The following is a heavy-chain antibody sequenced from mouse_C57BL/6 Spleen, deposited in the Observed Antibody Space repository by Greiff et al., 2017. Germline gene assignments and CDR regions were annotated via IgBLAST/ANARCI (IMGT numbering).Heavy chain of an antibody. V-gene: IGHV1-26*01. Sequence: EVQLQQSGPELVKPGASVTISCKASGYTFTDYYMNWVKQSHGKSLEWIGDINPNNGGTSYNQKFKGKATLTVDKSSSTAYMELRSLTSEDAAVYYCASSPETGAAGFAYWGQGTLVTVSA. J-gene: IGHJ3*01. CDR2: INPNNGGT. CDR1: GYTFTDYY. D-gene: IGHD4-1*01. CDR3: ASSPETGAAGFAY.